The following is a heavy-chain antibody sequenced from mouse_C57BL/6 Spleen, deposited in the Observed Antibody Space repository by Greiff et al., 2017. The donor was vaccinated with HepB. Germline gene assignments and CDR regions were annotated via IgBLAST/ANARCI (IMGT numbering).Heavy chain of an antibody. V-gene: IGHV1-82*01. D-gene: IGHD2-5*01. CDR3: ASPAYYSNFLAMDY. CDR2: IYPGDGDT. CDR1: GYAFSSSW. J-gene: IGHJ4*01. Sequence: QVQLQQSGPELVKPGASVKISCKASGYAFSSSWMNWVKQRPGKGLEWIGRIYPGDGDTNYNGKFKGKATLTADKSSSTAYMQLSSLTSEDSAVYFCASPAYYSNFLAMDYWGQGTSVTVSS.